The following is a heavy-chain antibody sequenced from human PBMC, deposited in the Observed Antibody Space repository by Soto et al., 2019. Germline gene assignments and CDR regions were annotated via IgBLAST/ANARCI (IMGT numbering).Heavy chain of an antibody. Sequence: PGGSLRLSCAASGFTFSNAWMNWVRQAPGKGLEWVGRIKSKTDGGTTDYAAPVKGRFTISRDDSKNTLYLQMNSLKTEDTAVYYCTTGYCTNGVCMDYYYYGMDVWGQGTTVTVSS. CDR3: TTGYCTNGVCMDYYYYGMDV. J-gene: IGHJ6*02. CDR2: IKSKTDGGTT. V-gene: IGHV3-15*07. D-gene: IGHD2-8*01. CDR1: GFTFSNAW.